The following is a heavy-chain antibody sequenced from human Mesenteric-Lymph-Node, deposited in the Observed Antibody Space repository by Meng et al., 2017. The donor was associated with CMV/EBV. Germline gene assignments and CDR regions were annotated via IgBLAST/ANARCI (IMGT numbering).Heavy chain of an antibody. CDR3: ARDPSGNYYDYVWGSYKAFDY. J-gene: IGHJ4*02. V-gene: IGHV3-23*03. CDR1: GGSISSSSYY. D-gene: IGHD3-16*01. CDR2: IYSGGSST. Sequence: ETLSLTCTVSGGSISSSSYYWGWIRQPPGKGLEWVSVIYSGGSSTYYADSVKGRFTIPRDNSKNTLFLQMNSLRAEDTAVYYCARDPSGNYYDYVWGSYKAFDYWGQGTLVTVSS.